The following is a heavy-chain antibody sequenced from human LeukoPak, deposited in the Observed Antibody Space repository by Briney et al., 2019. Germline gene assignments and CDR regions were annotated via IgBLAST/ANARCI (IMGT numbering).Heavy chain of an antibody. D-gene: IGHD2-15*01. V-gene: IGHV3-7*01. CDR1: GFTFSSYW. Sequence: PGGSLRLSCAASGFTFSSYWMSWVRQAPGKGLEWVANIKQDGSEKYYVDSVKGRFTISRDNAKNSLYLQMDSLRAEDTAVYYCARGADIVVVVAAFDYWGQGTLVTVSS. CDR3: ARGADIVVVVAAFDY. J-gene: IGHJ4*02. CDR2: IKQDGSEK.